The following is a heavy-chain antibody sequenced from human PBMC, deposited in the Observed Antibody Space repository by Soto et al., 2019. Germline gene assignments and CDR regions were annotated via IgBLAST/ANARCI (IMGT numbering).Heavy chain of an antibody. Sequence: SETLSLTCAVSGYSISSGYYWSWIRQHPGKGLEWIGYIYYSGSTYYNPSLKSRVTISVDTSKNQFSLKLSSVTAADTAVYYCASSYYYDSSGYYYSNWFDPWGQGTLVTVSS. J-gene: IGHJ5*02. CDR1: GYSISSGYY. CDR3: ASSYYYDSSGYYYSNWFDP. V-gene: IGHV4-31*11. D-gene: IGHD3-22*01. CDR2: IYYSGST.